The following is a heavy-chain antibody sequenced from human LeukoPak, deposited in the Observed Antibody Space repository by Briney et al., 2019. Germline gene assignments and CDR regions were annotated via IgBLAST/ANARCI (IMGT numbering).Heavy chain of an antibody. Sequence: AASVKVSCKVSGYTLTELSMHWVRQAPGKGLEWMGGFDPEDGETIYAQKFQGRVTMTEDTSTDTAYMELSSLRSEDTAVHYCATLRRRPRIAAAVFDYWGQGTLVSVSS. J-gene: IGHJ4*02. CDR2: FDPEDGET. CDR1: GYTLTELS. D-gene: IGHD6-13*01. V-gene: IGHV1-24*01. CDR3: ATLRRRPRIAAAVFDY.